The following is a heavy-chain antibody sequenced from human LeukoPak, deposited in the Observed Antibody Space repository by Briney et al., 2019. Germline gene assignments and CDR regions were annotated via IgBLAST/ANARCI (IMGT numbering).Heavy chain of an antibody. J-gene: IGHJ4*02. CDR2: ISGSGGST. Sequence: GGSLRLSCAASGFTFSSYAMSWARQAPGKGLEWVSAISGSGGSTYYADSVKGRFAISRDNSKNTLYLQMDSLRAEDTAVYYCAKDLAGKSYTDYWGQGTLVTVSS. D-gene: IGHD1-26*01. CDR3: AKDLAGKSYTDY. V-gene: IGHV3-23*01. CDR1: GFTFSSYA.